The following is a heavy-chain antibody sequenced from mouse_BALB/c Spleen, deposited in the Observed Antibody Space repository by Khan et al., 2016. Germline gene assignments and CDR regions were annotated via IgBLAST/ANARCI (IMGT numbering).Heavy chain of an antibody. D-gene: IGHD2-1*01. Sequence: VQLKESGPGLVKPSQSLSLTCTVTGYSITSDYAWNWIRQFPGNKLEWMGYISYSGSTSYNPSPKSRISITRDTSKNQFFLQLNSVTTEDTATYYCAYGNYYAMDYWGQGTSVTVSS. CDR1: GYSITSDYA. V-gene: IGHV3-2*02. J-gene: IGHJ4*01. CDR2: ISYSGST. CDR3: AYGNYYAMDY.